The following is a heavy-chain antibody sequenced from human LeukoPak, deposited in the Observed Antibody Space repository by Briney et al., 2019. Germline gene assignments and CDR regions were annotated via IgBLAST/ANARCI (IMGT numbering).Heavy chain of an antibody. V-gene: IGHV4-39*07. CDR2: IYYYGST. CDR3: ARGGYYGSGNDFRFDP. CDR1: GGSISSSSYY. J-gene: IGHJ5*02. Sequence: SETLSLTCTVSGGSISSSSYYWGWIRQPPGKGLEWIGSIYYYGSTYYSPSLKSRVAISGDTSKNQFSLKLSSVTAADTAIYYCARGGYYGSGNDFRFDPWGQGTLVTVSS. D-gene: IGHD3-10*01.